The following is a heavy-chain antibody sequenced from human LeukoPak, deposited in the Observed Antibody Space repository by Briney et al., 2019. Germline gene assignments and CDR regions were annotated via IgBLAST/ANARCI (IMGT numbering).Heavy chain of an antibody. Sequence: HGESLKISCKGSGYSFTAYWIGWVRQMPGKGLELMGIISPGDSDTRHSPAFQGQVTISADKSISTAYLQWSSLKASDTAMYYCARGDCSGGNCHFDYWGQGTLVTVSS. CDR1: GYSFTAYW. D-gene: IGHD2-15*01. CDR3: ARGDCSGGNCHFDY. CDR2: ISPGDSDT. V-gene: IGHV5-51*01. J-gene: IGHJ4*02.